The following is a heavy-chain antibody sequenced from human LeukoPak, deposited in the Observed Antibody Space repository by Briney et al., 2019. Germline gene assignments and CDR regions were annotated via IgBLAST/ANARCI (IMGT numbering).Heavy chain of an antibody. Sequence: PGGSLRLSCAASGFTFSNYWMSWVRQAPGKGLEWVAQIKEDGSEKFYVDSVKGRFIISRNNAKNSLFLQMDSLGAEDTALYYCARDKTISDIGGSKFDHWGQGTLVTVSS. CDR1: GFTFSNYW. J-gene: IGHJ4*02. CDR3: ARDKTISDIGGSKFDH. D-gene: IGHD4-23*01. CDR2: IKEDGSEK. V-gene: IGHV3-7*03.